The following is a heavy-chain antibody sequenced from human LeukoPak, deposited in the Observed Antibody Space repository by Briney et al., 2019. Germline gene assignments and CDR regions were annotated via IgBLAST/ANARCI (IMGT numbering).Heavy chain of an antibody. J-gene: IGHJ4*02. V-gene: IGHV3-23*01. Sequence: GGSLRLSCAASGFTFSSYAMSWVRQAPGKGLEWVSSISGSGGSIYYADSLKGRFSISRENSKNTLHLQMNSLRAEDTAVYYCAKAGDTGYPIPYSFDYWGQGTLVTVSS. CDR2: ISGSGGSI. D-gene: IGHD5-12*01. CDR1: GFTFSSYA. CDR3: AKAGDTGYPIPYSFDY.